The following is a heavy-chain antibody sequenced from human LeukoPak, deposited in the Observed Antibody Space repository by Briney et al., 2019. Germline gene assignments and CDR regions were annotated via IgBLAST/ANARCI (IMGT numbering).Heavy chain of an antibody. CDR1: GFTLSDYS. CDR3: AKSGQRRCSGGSCYPYYFDY. D-gene: IGHD2-15*01. V-gene: IGHV3-21*01. J-gene: IGHJ4*02. Sequence: MTVGSLRLSCAASGFTLSDYSMNWVRQAPGKGLEWVPSISSSSNYIYYADSVKGRFTISRDNAKNSLHLQINSLRAEDTAVYYCAKSGQRRCSGGSCYPYYFDYWGQGTLVTVSS. CDR2: ISSSSNYI.